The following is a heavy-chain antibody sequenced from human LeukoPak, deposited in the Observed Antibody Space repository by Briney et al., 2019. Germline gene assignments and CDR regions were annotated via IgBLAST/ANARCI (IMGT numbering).Heavy chain of an antibody. Sequence: GGSLRLSCSASGFTFSSYAMHWVRQAPGKGLEYVSAISSNGGSTYYADSVKGRFTISRDNSKNTLYLQMSSLSAEDTAVYYCVKDREAAAAGTLGYWGQGTLVTVSS. CDR2: ISSNGGST. V-gene: IGHV3-64D*09. CDR3: VKDREAAAAGTLGY. CDR1: GFTFSSYA. J-gene: IGHJ4*02. D-gene: IGHD6-13*01.